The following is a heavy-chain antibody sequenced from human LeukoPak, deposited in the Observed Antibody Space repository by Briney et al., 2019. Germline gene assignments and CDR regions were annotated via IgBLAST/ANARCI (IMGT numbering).Heavy chain of an antibody. CDR1: GYTFTDYY. J-gene: IGHJ5*02. Sequence: GASVKVSCKASGYTFTDYYMHWVRQAPGQGLQWLGGIIPDFGTANYAQNFQDRIRLTADESAATAYMELRNLRPDDTAIYFCARGEIYDYVSSGYNQFDPWGQGTLVTVSS. CDR3: ARGEIYDYVSSGYNQFDP. V-gene: IGHV1-69*13. CDR2: IIPDFGTA. D-gene: IGHD3-22*01.